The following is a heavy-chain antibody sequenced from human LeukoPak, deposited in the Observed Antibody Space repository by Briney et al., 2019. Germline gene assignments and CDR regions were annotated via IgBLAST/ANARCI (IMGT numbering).Heavy chain of an antibody. J-gene: IGHJ6*02. CDR2: IYYSGST. D-gene: IGHD6-13*01. CDR3: ARDRLAAAGRYYYYGVDV. CDR1: GGSISSYY. V-gene: IGHV4-59*01. Sequence: SETLSPTCTVSGGSISSYYWSWIRQPPGKGLEWIGHIYYSGSTNYNPSLKSRVTISVDTSKNQFSLKLSSVTAADTAVYYCARDRLAAAGRYYYYGVDVWGQGTTVTVSS.